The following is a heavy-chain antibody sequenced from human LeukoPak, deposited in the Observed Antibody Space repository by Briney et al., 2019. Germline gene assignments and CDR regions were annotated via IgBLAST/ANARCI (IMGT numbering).Heavy chain of an antibody. CDR1: AASFISSSHH. CDR3: VRHDGRGGATMGAFYS. V-gene: IGHV4-39*01. Sequence: SETLSLTCTVSAASFISSSHHWGWIRQSPGKGLEWIGTVYYGRTTYYNPSLDGRVTISLDTSANHFSLQLNSVTAADTAVYYCVRHDGRGGATMGAFYSWGQGSLVTVSS. D-gene: IGHD5-12*01. CDR2: VYYGRTT. J-gene: IGHJ5*01.